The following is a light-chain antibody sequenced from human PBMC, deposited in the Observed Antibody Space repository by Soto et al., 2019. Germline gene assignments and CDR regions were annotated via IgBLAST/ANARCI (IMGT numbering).Light chain of an antibody. V-gene: IGKV1-33*01. CDR3: QQYDDLPLT. J-gene: IGKJ4*01. CDR2: DAS. Sequence: DTQMTQAPSSLSASVGDRVTIICQASQDISNYLSWYQVKPGKAPKLLIYDASNLATRVPSRFSGDRSGTEFSFTISSLQSEDFASYYCQQYDDLPLTFGGGTKVDIK. CDR1: QDISNY.